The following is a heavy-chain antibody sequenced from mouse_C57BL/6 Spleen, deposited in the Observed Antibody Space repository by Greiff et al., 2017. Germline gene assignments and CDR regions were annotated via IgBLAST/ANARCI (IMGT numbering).Heavy chain of an antibody. CDR2: INYDGSST. D-gene: IGHD1-1*01. V-gene: IGHV5-16*01. Sequence: EVMLVESEGGLVQPGSSMKLSCTASGFTFSDYYMAWVRQVPEKGLEWVANINYDGSSTYYLDSLKSRFIISRDNAKNILYLQMSSLESEDTATYYCAREEEYYYGSSEAMDGWGQGTSVTVSS. CDR1: GFTFSDYY. CDR3: AREEEYYYGSSEAMDG. J-gene: IGHJ4*01.